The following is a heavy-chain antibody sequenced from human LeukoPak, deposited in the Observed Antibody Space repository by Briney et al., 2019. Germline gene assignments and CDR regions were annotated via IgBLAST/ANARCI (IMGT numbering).Heavy chain of an antibody. V-gene: IGHV3-11*04. CDR2: ISSSGSTI. CDR3: ARDGVSSWYYFDD. CDR1: GFTFSDYY. J-gene: IGHJ4*02. D-gene: IGHD6-13*01. Sequence: GGSLRLSCAASGFTFSDYYMSWIRQAPGKGLEWVSYISSSGSTIYYADSVKGRFTISRDNAKNSLYLQMNSLRAEDTAMYYCARDGVSSWYYFDDWGQGTLVTVSS.